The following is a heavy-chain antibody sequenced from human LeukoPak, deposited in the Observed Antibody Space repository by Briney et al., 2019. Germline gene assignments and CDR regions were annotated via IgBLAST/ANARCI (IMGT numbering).Heavy chain of an antibody. CDR2: IYTSGST. J-gene: IGHJ3*02. V-gene: IGHV4-4*07. Sequence: SETLSLTCTVSGGSNSSYYWSWIRQPAGKGLEWIGRIYTSGSTNYNPSLKSRVTMSVEKSKNQFSLQLSSVTAADTAVYYCARSDYDILTGYYWPSAFDIWGQGTMVTVSS. CDR3: ARSDYDILTGYYWPSAFDI. D-gene: IGHD3-9*01. CDR1: GGSNSSYY.